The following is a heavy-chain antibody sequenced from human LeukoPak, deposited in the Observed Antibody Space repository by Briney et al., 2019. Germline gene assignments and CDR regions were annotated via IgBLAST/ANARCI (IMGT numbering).Heavy chain of an antibody. CDR1: GFTFSSYW. V-gene: IGHV3-7*01. Sequence: GGSLRLSCAASGFTFSSYWMSWVRQAPGKGLEWVANIKQDGSEKYYVDSVKGRFTISRDNAKNSLYLQMNSLRAEDTAVYYCAKAPPYSGSPYYYYMDVWGKGTTVTVSS. D-gene: IGHD5-12*01. CDR3: AKAPPYSGSPYYYYMDV. CDR2: IKQDGSEK. J-gene: IGHJ6*03.